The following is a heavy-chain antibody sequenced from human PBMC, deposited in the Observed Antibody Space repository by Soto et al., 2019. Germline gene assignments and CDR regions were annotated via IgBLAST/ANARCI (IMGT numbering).Heavy chain of an antibody. V-gene: IGHV1-69*13. D-gene: IGHD3-22*01. CDR1: GGTFSSYA. J-gene: IGHJ4*02. CDR3: ARREITYYYDSSGYYPFDY. Sequence: SVKVSCKASGGTFSSYAISWVRQAPGQGLEWMGGIIPIFGTANYAQRFQGRVTITADESTSTAYMELSSLRSEDTAVYYCARREITYYYDSSGYYPFDYWGQGTLVTVSS. CDR2: IIPIFGTA.